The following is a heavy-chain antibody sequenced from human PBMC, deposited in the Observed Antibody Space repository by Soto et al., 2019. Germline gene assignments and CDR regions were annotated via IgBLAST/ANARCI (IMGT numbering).Heavy chain of an antibody. CDR2: ISPKSGGT. J-gene: IGHJ4*02. CDR1: GYTFTNYY. Sequence: ASVKVSCKSAGYTFTNYYIHWGRQAPGQGFEWMGRISPKSGGTNYAQKFQGRVSMTWNTSLKTAYMELSSLISEDTAVYYCARPPGYISDWHYFDLWGQGTLVTVSS. CDR3: ARPPGYISDWHYFDL. V-gene: IGHV1-2*02. D-gene: IGHD2-21*02.